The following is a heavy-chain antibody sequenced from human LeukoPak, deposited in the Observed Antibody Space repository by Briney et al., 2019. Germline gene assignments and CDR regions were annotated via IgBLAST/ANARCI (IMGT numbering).Heavy chain of an antibody. CDR3: ARAAYSSSWNRPRGGFDI. Sequence: AETLSLTCTVSGVSISSYYWSWLRQPPGKGLEWVGYIYYSGSTNYNPSLQSRGTISLDTSNTQSSLKLSSVPAADTAVYYCARAAYSSSWNRPRGGFDIWGQGTMVTVSS. V-gene: IGHV4-59*01. D-gene: IGHD6-13*01. CDR2: IYYSGST. CDR1: GVSISSYY. J-gene: IGHJ3*02.